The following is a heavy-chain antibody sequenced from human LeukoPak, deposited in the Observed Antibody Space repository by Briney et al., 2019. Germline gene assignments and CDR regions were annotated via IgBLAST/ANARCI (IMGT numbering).Heavy chain of an antibody. CDR2: IRYDGSNK. D-gene: IGHD6-19*01. CDR1: GFTFSSYG. Sequence: GGSLRLSCAASGFTFSSYGMHWVRQAPGKGLEWVAFIRYDGSNKYYADSVKGRFTISRDNSKNTLYLQMNSLRAEDTAVYYCAKDWGGDSSGWYDNYWGQGTLVTVSS. CDR3: AKDWGGDSSGWYDNY. V-gene: IGHV3-30*02. J-gene: IGHJ4*02.